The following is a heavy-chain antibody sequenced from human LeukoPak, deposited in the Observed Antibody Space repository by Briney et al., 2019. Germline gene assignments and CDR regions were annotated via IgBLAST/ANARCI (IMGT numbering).Heavy chain of an antibody. CDR1: GFTLSSYG. J-gene: IGHJ3*02. Sequence: PGSSLRLSCAASGFTLSSYGMHWVRQAPGKGLEWVAVIWYDGSNKYYADSVKGRFTISRDNSKNTLYLQMNSLRAEDTAVYYCARGLVVAAEGNDAFDIWGQGTMVTVSS. CDR3: ARGLVVAAEGNDAFDI. V-gene: IGHV3-33*01. CDR2: IWYDGSNK. D-gene: IGHD2-15*01.